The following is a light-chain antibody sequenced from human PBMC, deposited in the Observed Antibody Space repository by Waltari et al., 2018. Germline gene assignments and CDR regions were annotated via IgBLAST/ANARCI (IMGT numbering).Light chain of an antibody. CDR2: GAS. Sequence: EIVLTQSPGTLSLSPGERATLSCRASQSVSSSYLACYQQKPGQAPRPLIYGASSRATGIPDRFSGSGSGTDFTLTISRLEPEDFAVYYCQQYGSSLPYTFGQGTKLEIK. J-gene: IGKJ2*01. CDR1: QSVSSSY. V-gene: IGKV3-20*01. CDR3: QQYGSSLPYT.